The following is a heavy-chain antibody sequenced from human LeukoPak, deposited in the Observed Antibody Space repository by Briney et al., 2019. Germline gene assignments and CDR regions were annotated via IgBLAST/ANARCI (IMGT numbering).Heavy chain of an antibody. D-gene: IGHD5-12*01. J-gene: IGHJ6*04. CDR3: ARDLATLGMDV. CDR1: GFTFSSYG. V-gene: IGHV3-30*01. Sequence: GGSLRLSCAASGFTFSSYGLHWVRQAPGKGLEWGAGISYDGSNKYYAGSVQGRFTISRDNSKNTVYPQMNSLRAEDTAVYYCARDLATLGMDVWGKGTTVTVSS. CDR2: ISYDGSNK.